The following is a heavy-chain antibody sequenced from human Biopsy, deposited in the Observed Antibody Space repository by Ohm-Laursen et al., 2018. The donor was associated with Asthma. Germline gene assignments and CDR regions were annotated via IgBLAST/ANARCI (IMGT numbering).Heavy chain of an antibody. V-gene: IGHV3-30*18. D-gene: IGHD5-12*01. CDR3: AKRRGYSGHDNDY. Sequence: SLRLSCAASGFMSTSFGMNWVRRAPGKGLEWGAVISYDGNHKFYEDSMKGRFTISRDNSKNTLYLQMNSLRTEDTAVYYCAKRRGYSGHDNDYWGQGTLVIVSS. CDR1: GFMSTSFG. CDR2: ISYDGNHK. J-gene: IGHJ4*02.